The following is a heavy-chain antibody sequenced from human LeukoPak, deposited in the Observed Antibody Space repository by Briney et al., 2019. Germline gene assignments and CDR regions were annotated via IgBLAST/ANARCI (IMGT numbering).Heavy chain of an antibody. D-gene: IGHD6-13*01. Sequence: PSETLSLTCTVSGASISESSYDWGWLRQPPGKGLEWTVTIYYSGITYYNPSLRSRLTISLDTTKNQISLKLNSVTAADTAFYYCTRGGPGYASSWYWGQGILVTVSS. CDR2: IYYSGIT. J-gene: IGHJ4*02. V-gene: IGHV4-39*07. CDR3: TRGGPGYASSWY. CDR1: GASISESSYD.